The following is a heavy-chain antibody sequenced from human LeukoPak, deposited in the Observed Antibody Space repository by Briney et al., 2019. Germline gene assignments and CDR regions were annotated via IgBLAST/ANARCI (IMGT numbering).Heavy chain of an antibody. V-gene: IGHV1-69*13. CDR3: ARAESSGPERLVLVHFDY. CDR1: GGTFSSYA. D-gene: IGHD1-1*01. CDR2: IIPIFGTA. Sequence: ASVKVSCKASGGTFSSYAISWVRQAPGQGLEWMGGIIPIFGTANYAQKFQGRVTITAEESTSTAYMELSSLRSEDTAVYYCARAESSGPERLVLVHFDYWGQGTLVTVSS. J-gene: IGHJ4*02.